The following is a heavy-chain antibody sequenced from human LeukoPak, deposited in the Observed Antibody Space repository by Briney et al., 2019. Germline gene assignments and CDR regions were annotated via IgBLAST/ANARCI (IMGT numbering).Heavy chain of an antibody. J-gene: IGHJ4*02. Sequence: GGSLRLSCAASGFTFSSYGMHWVRQAPGKGLEWVAVIWYDGSNKYYADSVKGRFTISRDNSKNTLYLQMNSLRAEDTAVYYCARDSYPRDYYDSSGYYPRESYFDYWGQGTLVTVSS. CDR1: GFTFSSYG. CDR2: IWYDGSNK. V-gene: IGHV3-33*08. CDR3: ARDSYPRDYYDSSGYYPRESYFDY. D-gene: IGHD3-22*01.